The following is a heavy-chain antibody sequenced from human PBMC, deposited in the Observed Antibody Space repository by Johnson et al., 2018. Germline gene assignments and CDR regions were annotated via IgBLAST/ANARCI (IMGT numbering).Heavy chain of an antibody. J-gene: IGHJ1*01. V-gene: IGHV3-30*18. CDR3: AKEGVREWEFYGPFQY. Sequence: QVQLVQSGGGVVQPGRSLRLSCAASGFTFSSYGMPWVRQAPGKGLEWVAVISYAGSNKYYAASVKGRFILSRDNSKNKLDLQMNRLRAEETAVYYCAKEGVREWEFYGPFQYWGPGTLVTVSS. D-gene: IGHD1-26*01. CDR1: GFTFSSYG. CDR2: ISYAGSNK.